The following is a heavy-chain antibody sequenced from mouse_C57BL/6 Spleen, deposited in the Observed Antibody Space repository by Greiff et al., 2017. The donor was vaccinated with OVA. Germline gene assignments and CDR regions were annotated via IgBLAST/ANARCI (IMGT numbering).Heavy chain of an antibody. CDR3: AREEYSNYFDY. D-gene: IGHD2-5*01. CDR2: ISYDGSN. J-gene: IGHJ2*01. CDR1: GYSITSGSY. Sequence: EVQLQQSGPGLVKPSQSLSLTCSVTGYSITSGSYWNWIRQFPGNKLEWMGYISYDGSNNYNPSLKNRISITRDTSKNQFFLKLNSVTTENTATYYCAREEYSNYFDYWGQGTTLTVSS. V-gene: IGHV3-6*01.